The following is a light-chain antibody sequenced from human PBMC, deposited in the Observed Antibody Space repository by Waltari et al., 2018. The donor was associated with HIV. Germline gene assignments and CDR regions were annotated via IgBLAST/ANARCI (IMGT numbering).Light chain of an antibody. V-gene: IGLV10-54*01. CDR1: SNNVGNQG. Sequence: QAGLTQPPSVSKGLRQTATLTCTGNSNNVGNQGAAWLQQHQGHPPKLLSYRNNNRTSGISERLSASRSGKPASLTITGLQPEDEADYYCSAWDSSLSAWVFGGGTKLTVL. CDR2: RNN. CDR3: SAWDSSLSAWV. J-gene: IGLJ3*02.